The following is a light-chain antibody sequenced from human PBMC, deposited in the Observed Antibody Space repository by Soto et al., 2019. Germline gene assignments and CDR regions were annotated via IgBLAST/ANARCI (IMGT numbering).Light chain of an antibody. CDR1: QSVSDW. J-gene: IGKJ1*01. V-gene: IGKV1-5*03. Sequence: DIQVTQSPATLSASVGDRVTITCRASQSVSDWLAWYQQKPGKAPKLLIYKASNLEPGVPSRFSGSGSGTEFTLTISSLQPDDFATYYCQEFDSYSGTFGPGTKVEIK. CDR3: QEFDSYSGT. CDR2: KAS.